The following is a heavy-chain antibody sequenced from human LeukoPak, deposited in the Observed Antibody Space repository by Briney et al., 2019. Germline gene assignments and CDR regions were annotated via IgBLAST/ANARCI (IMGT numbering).Heavy chain of an antibody. D-gene: IGHD6-19*01. CDR1: GFTFSSYA. J-gene: IGHJ5*02. CDR2: ISGSDST. Sequence: GGSLRLSCAASGFTFSSYAMSWVRQAPGKGLEWVSAISGSDSTYYADSVKGRFTISRDNSKNTLYLQMNSLRADDTAVYYCAKGGSGWSNWFDPWGQGTLVTVSS. CDR3: AKGGSGWSNWFDP. V-gene: IGHV3-23*01.